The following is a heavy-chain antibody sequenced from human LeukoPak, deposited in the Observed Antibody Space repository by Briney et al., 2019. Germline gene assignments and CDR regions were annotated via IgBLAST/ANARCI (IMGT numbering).Heavy chain of an antibody. D-gene: IGHD4-11*01. J-gene: IGHJ4*02. Sequence: GESLKISCEGSGYSFNNYWIVWVRQMPGEGLEWMGIIYPGDSDTRYSPSFLGLVTISVDKSISTAYLQWSSLKDSDTAMYDCARRRTTATFDYWGQGTLVTVSS. CDR1: GYSFNNYW. V-gene: IGHV5-51*01. CDR2: IYPGDSDT. CDR3: ARRRTTATFDY.